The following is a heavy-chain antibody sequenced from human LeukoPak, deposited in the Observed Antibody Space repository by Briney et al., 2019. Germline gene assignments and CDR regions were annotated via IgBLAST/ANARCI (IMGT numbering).Heavy chain of an antibody. CDR2: IRSKAYGGTT. Sequence: GRSLRLSCTASGFTFGDYAMSWFRQAPGKGLEWVGFIRSKAYGGTTEYAASVKGRFTISRDDSKSIAYLQMNSLKTEDTAVYYCTRTPGDSGEVVESDYWGQGTLVTVSS. CDR3: TRTPGDSGEVVESDY. V-gene: IGHV3-49*03. CDR1: GFTFGDYA. J-gene: IGHJ4*02. D-gene: IGHD3-22*01.